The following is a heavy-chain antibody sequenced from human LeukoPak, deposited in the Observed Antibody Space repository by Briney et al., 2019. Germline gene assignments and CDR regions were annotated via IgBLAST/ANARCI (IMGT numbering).Heavy chain of an antibody. Sequence: GRSLRLSCAASGFTFSSYAMHWVRQAPGKGLEWVAVISYDGSNKYYADSVKGRFTISRDNSKNTLYLQMNSLRAEDTAVYYCAKDGRDIQNYYYYIDVWGEGTTVTVSS. CDR2: ISYDGSNK. V-gene: IGHV3-30*04. J-gene: IGHJ6*03. CDR1: GFTFSSYA. D-gene: IGHD5-12*01. CDR3: AKDGRDIQNYYYYIDV.